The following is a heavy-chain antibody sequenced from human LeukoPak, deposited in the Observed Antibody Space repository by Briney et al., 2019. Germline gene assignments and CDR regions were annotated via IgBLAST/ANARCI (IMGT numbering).Heavy chain of an antibody. V-gene: IGHV1-8*01. CDR2: MNPNSGNT. J-gene: IGHJ6*02. Sequence: ASVKVSCKASGYTFTSYDINWVRQATGQGLEWMGWMNPNSGNTGYAQKFQGRVTMTRNTSISTAYMELSSLRSEDTAVYYCARGRDILTGYYNSYYYGMDVWGQGTTVTVSS. CDR3: ARGRDILTGYYNSYYYGMDV. D-gene: IGHD3-9*01. CDR1: GYTFTSYD.